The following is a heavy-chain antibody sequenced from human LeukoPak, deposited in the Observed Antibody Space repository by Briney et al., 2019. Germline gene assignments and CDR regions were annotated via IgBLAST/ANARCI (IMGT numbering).Heavy chain of an antibody. CDR1: GLTFTSYT. D-gene: IGHD4-17*01. Sequence: PGGSLRLSCVASGLTFTSYTINWVRQAPGKGLEWVSSISGSGDYIYYADSVKGRFTISRDNAKNSLYLQMSRLRAEDTAVYFCARDYFGDYFFDFWGQGTLVTVSS. CDR3: ARDYFGDYFFDF. J-gene: IGHJ4*02. CDR2: ISGSGDYI. V-gene: IGHV3-21*01.